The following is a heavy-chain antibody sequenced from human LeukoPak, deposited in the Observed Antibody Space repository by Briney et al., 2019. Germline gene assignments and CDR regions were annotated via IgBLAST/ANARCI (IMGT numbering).Heavy chain of an antibody. CDR3: ARDLGYDSSGYYWFNFFY. Sequence: SQTLSLTCTVSGGSISSGAYYWIWIRQHPGKDLEGIGYIYYSGSTYHNPSLKSRVTISVDTSKNQFSLKLSSVTAADTAVYYCARDLGYDSSGYYWFNFFYWGQGTLVTVSS. D-gene: IGHD3-22*01. CDR2: IYYSGST. CDR1: GGSISSGAYY. V-gene: IGHV4-31*03. J-gene: IGHJ4*02.